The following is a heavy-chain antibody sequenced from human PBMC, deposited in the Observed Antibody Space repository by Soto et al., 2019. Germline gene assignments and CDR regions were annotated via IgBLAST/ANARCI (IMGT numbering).Heavy chain of an antibody. CDR1: GFTVSDYY. CDR3: ARASAATATAGPTYTMDV. Sequence: EVQLVESGGGLVQPGGSLRLSCAVSGFTVSDYYMDWVRQAPGKGLEWVGRIRKKAKGYTKEYAASVKARFTIARDDSRNSLYRQRNSLKTEDTAVVYCARASAATATAGPTYTMDVWGQGTTVTVSS. D-gene: IGHD2-21*02. CDR2: IRKKAKGYTK. V-gene: IGHV3-72*01. J-gene: IGHJ6*02.